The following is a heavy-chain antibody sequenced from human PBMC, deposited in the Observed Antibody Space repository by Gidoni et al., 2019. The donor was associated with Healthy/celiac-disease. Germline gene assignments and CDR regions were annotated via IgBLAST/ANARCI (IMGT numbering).Heavy chain of an antibody. Sequence: QVQLVQSGDGVKKPGASVQVSCKAYGGTFSSYAISWVRQAHGQGLEWMGGSIPIFGTADYAQKFQGRVTITADESSSTAYMELSSLRSEDTAVYYCARGPGLPHYYFDYWGQGTLVTVSS. V-gene: IGHV1-69*01. CDR3: ARGPGLPHYYFDY. CDR2: SIPIFGTA. CDR1: GGTFSSYA. J-gene: IGHJ4*02.